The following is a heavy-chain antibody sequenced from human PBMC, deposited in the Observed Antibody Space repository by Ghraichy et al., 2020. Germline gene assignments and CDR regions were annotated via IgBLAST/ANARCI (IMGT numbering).Heavy chain of an antibody. D-gene: IGHD3-16*01. CDR1: GGSISSYY. J-gene: IGHJ6*02. CDR3: ARRLGGLSYYYCMDV. V-gene: IGHV4-59*08. Sequence: SETLSLTRTVSGGSISSYYWSWIRQAPGKGLEWIGHIYDSGSISYNPSLKSRVTLSVDTSKNQFSLKLSSVTAADPAVYYCARRLGGLSYYYCMDVWGQGTTVTVSS. CDR2: IYDSGSI.